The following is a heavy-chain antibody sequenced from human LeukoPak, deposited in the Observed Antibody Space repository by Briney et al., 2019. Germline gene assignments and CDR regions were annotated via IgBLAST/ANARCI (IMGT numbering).Heavy chain of an antibody. CDR2: IPYDGSNK. V-gene: IGHV3-30*02. Sequence: GGSLRLSCAASGFTFSSYGMHWVRQSPGKGLEWVAFIPYDGSNKYYADSVKGRFTISRDNSKNMVYLQMNSLRVEDTAVYYCVKDYDYGDYATDYWGQGTLVTVSS. J-gene: IGHJ4*02. CDR3: VKDYDYGDYATDY. CDR1: GFTFSSYG. D-gene: IGHD4-17*01.